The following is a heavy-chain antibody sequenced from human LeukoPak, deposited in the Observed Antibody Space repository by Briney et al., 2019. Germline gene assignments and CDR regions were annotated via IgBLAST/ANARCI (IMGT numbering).Heavy chain of an antibody. V-gene: IGHV3-23*01. CDR2: ISGSGGSS. CDR3: AKDVGVGYGDYYYYMDV. Sequence: GGSLRLSCAASGFTFSNYAMTWVRQAPGKGLEWVSAISGSGGSSRYADSVKGRLTISRDNSKNTLYLQMNSLRVEDTAVYYCAKDVGVGYGDYYYYMDVWGKGTTVTVSS. CDR1: GFTFSNYA. J-gene: IGHJ6*03. D-gene: IGHD6-13*01.